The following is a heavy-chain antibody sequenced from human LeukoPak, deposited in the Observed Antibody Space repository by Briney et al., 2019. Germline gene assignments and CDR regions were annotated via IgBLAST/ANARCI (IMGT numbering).Heavy chain of an antibody. J-gene: IGHJ5*02. D-gene: IGHD6-19*01. Sequence: SETLSLTCTVSGGSISSYYWSWIRQPPGKGLEWIGYIYYSGSTNYNPSLKSRVTISVDTSKNQFSLKLSSVTAADTAVYYCAVGVAGSRGSRFDPWGQGTLVTVSS. CDR2: IYYSGST. CDR3: AVGVAGSRGSRFDP. V-gene: IGHV4-59*01. CDR1: GGSISSYY.